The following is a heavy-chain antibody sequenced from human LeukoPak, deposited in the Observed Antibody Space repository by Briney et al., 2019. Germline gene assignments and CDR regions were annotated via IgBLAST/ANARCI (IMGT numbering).Heavy chain of an antibody. D-gene: IGHD3-3*01. CDR1: GFSLSTSGVG. CDR3: AHSYDFWSSLVRFDP. J-gene: IGHJ5*02. Sequence: SGPTLAKPTQTLTLTCTFSGFSLSTSGVGVGWIRHPPGKALEWLALIYWNDDKRHSPSMKSWLTITKDTSKHQVVLTMTNMDPVDTATYYCAHSYDFWSSLVRFDPWGQGTLVTVS. V-gene: IGHV2-5*01. CDR2: IYWNDDK.